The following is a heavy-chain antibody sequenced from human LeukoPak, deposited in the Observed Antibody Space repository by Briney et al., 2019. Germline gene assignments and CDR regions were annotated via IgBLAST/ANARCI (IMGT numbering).Heavy chain of an antibody. CDR2: INHSGDT. J-gene: IGHJ4*02. CDR3: TRHFRGYPYYFDY. Sequence: SETLSLTCAAYGGSFSGFSWTWIRQPPGRGLEWIGEINHSGDTNYNPSLKSRLTISMDTSKNQFSLKLNSVTAADTAVYYCTRHFRGYPYYFDYWGQGTLVTVSS. V-gene: IGHV4-34*01. D-gene: IGHD5-18*01. CDR1: GGSFSGFS.